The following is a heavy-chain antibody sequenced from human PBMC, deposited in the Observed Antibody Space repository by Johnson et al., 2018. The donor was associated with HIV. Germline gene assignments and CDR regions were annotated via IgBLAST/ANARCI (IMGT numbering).Heavy chain of an antibody. CDR2: IGTGGDT. D-gene: IGHD6-13*01. Sequence: VQLVESGGGVVQPGRSLRLSCAASGFTFTTYDMHWVRQGTGKGLEWVSGIGTGGDTHYPDSVKGRFTISRENAKNSLYLQMNSLRAEDTALYYCAKALGSRFPGDGFDIWGQGTMGTVSS. CDR3: AKALGSRFPGDGFDI. J-gene: IGHJ3*02. V-gene: IGHV3-13*01. CDR1: GFTFTTYD.